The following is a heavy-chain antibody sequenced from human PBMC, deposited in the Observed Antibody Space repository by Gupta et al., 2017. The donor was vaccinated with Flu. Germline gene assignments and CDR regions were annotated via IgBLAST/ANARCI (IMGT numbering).Heavy chain of an antibody. V-gene: IGHV4-59*11. Sequence: QVQLQESGPGLVKPLETLSLTCTVSGASIYSHYWNWVRQSPDKGFEWIDYIFQGEDTHYYPSLRSRATIAMDAAKNQFSRKLRSVTPADTAMDDGATYSDYGQDACDIWGQGTLVTVSS. J-gene: IGHJ3*02. CDR3: ATYSDYGQDACDI. CDR2: IFQGEDT. D-gene: IGHD3-16*01. CDR1: GASIYSHY.